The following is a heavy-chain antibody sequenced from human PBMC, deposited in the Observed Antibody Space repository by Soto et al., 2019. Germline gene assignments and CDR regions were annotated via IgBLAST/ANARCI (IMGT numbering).Heavy chain of an antibody. V-gene: IGHV3-33*01. Sequence: QVQLVESGGGVVQPGRSLRLSCAASGFTFSSYGMHWVRQAPGKGLEWVAVIWYDGSNKYYADSVKVRFTISRDKSKNTLYLQMSSLRAEVTAVYNCARDGYCSGGSCYSVPVFNYWGQGTLFTVSS. J-gene: IGHJ4*02. CDR1: GFTFSSYG. CDR3: ARDGYCSGGSCYSVPVFNY. D-gene: IGHD2-15*01. CDR2: IWYDGSNK.